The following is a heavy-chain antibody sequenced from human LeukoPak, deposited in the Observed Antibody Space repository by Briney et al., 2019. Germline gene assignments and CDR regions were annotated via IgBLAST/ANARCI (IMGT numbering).Heavy chain of an antibody. D-gene: IGHD1-14*01. CDR1: GGSFSGYY. Sequence: SETLSLTCAVYGGSFSGYYWSWIRQPPGKGLEWIGEINHSGSTNYNPSLKSRVTISVDTSKNQFSLKLSSVTAADTAVYYCARGTGYWGQGTLVTVSS. J-gene: IGHJ4*02. V-gene: IGHV4-34*01. CDR3: ARGTGY. CDR2: INHSGST.